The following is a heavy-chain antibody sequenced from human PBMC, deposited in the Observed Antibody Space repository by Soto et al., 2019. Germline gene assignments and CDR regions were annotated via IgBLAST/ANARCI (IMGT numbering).Heavy chain of an antibody. CDR1: SGSIDTPNW. Sequence: QVQLQESGPGLVKPSGTLSLTCAVSSGSIDTPNWWSWVRQPPGKGLGWIGAIFHSGNTSYNPSLASRVTISVDTSKNQFSLNLRSVSAADTAVYYCARRTWGMDVWGQGTTVTVSS. CDR3: ARRTWGMDV. D-gene: IGHD2-8*01. CDR2: IFHSGNT. J-gene: IGHJ6*02. V-gene: IGHV4-4*02.